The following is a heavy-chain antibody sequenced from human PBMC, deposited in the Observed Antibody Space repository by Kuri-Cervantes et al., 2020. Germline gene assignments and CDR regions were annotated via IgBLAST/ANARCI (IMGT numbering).Heavy chain of an antibody. CDR2: ISYDGSNK. V-gene: IGHV3-30-3*01. CDR3: ARDWVAVAGTGWFDP. Sequence: GGSLRLSCAASGFTFSSYAMHWVRQAPGKGLEWVAVISYDGSNKYYADSVKGRFTISRDNSKNTLYLQMNSLRAEDTAVYYCARDWVAVAGTGWFDPWGQGTLVTVSS. J-gene: IGHJ5*02. D-gene: IGHD6-19*01. CDR1: GFTFSSYA.